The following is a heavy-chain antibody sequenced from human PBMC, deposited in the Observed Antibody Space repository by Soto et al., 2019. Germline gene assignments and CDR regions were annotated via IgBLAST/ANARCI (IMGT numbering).Heavy chain of an antibody. Sequence: QVQLVESGGGVVQPGRSLRLSCAASGFTFSDYVMHWVRQAPGKGLEWVAVISSDGSTKYYTDSMKGQFTISRDNSKDTLYLQMNNLRAGDTAVYYCARQNSGWSYYFDFWGQGTLVTVSS. D-gene: IGHD6-19*01. V-gene: IGHV3-30-3*01. J-gene: IGHJ4*02. CDR2: ISSDGSTK. CDR1: GFTFSDYV. CDR3: ARQNSGWSYYFDF.